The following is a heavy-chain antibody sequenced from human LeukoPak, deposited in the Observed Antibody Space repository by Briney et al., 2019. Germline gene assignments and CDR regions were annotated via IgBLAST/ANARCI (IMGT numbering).Heavy chain of an antibody. CDR2: IYTSGST. Sequence: SETLSLTCTVSGGSISSYYWSWIRQPAGKGLEWIGRIYTSGSTNYNPSLKSRVTMSVDTSKNQFSLKLSSVTAADTAVYYCARGAAVAGTEYYYYYGMDVWGQGTTVTVSS. V-gene: IGHV4-4*07. CDR1: GGSISSYY. D-gene: IGHD6-19*01. J-gene: IGHJ6*02. CDR3: ARGAAVAGTEYYYYYGMDV.